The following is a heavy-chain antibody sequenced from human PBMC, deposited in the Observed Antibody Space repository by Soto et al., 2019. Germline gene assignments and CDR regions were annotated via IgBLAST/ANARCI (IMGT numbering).Heavy chain of an antibody. CDR2: IYYSGST. V-gene: IGHV4-59*08. J-gene: IGHJ3*02. D-gene: IGHD3-3*01. Sequence: SETLSLTCNVSGGSISSYYWSWIRQPPGKGLEWIGYIYYSGSTNYNPSLKSRVTISVDTSKNQFSLKLSSVTAADTAVYYCARTTYYDFWSGYYTPNAFDIWGQGTMVTVSS. CDR1: GGSISSYY. CDR3: ARTTYYDFWSGYYTPNAFDI.